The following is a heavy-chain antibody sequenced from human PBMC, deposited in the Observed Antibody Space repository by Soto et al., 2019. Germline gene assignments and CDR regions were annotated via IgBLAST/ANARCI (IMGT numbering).Heavy chain of an antibody. CDR3: ARGNYDFSSGYELDYYYYMDV. Sequence: GGSMRVSWAAAGVTFSSYGMHWVRQDPGKGLVWVSRINSDGSSTSYADSVKGRFTISRDNAKNTLYLQMNSLRAEDTAVYYCARGNYDFSSGYELDYYYYMDVWGKGTTVTVS. J-gene: IGHJ6*03. CDR1: GVTFSSYG. D-gene: IGHD3-3*01. V-gene: IGHV3-74*01. CDR2: INSDGSST.